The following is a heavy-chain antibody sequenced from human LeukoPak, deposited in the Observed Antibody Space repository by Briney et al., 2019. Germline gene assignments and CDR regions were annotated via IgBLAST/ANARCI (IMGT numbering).Heavy chain of an antibody. D-gene: IGHD1-26*01. J-gene: IGHJ4*02. V-gene: IGHV3-23*01. CDR1: GFIFSSHG. CDR2: ISPRGEIT. CDR3: ARGDTQSKYRQFDS. Sequence: SGGSLRLSCAASGFIFSSHGMNWVRQAPGKGLEWVSGISPRGEITYYADSVKGRFTISRDNSKNTLYLQMNSLRAEDTGVYYCARGDTQSKYRQFDSWGQGSLVIVSS.